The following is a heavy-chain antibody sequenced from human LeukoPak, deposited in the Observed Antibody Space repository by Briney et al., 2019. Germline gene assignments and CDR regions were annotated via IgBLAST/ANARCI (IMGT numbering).Heavy chain of an antibody. J-gene: IGHJ5*02. CDR2: INSDGSST. D-gene: IGHD2-15*01. V-gene: IGHV3-74*01. Sequence: GGSLRLSCAASGFTFSSYWMHWVRQAPGKRLVWVSRINSDGSSTSYADSVKGRFTISRDNAKNTLYLQMNSLRAEDTAVYYCARAGGNWFDPWGQGTLVTVSS. CDR1: GFTFSSYW. CDR3: ARAGGNWFDP.